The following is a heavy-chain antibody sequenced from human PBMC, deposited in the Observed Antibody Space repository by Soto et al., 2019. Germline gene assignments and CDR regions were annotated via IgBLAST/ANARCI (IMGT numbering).Heavy chain of an antibody. CDR2: IYDNGGA. CDR3: ARVKGGTTRRAFDS. CDR1: GDSISSGGYY. V-gene: IGHV4-31*03. D-gene: IGHD1-7*01. J-gene: IGHJ4*02. Sequence: QVQLQESGPGLVKPSQTLSLTCTVSGDSISSGGYYWSWIRQHPGKGLEWIGYIYDNGGAYYSPSLMGRVVISVDRSENQFSLRLSSVTAADTAVYYCARVKGGTTRRAFDSWGQGTLVTVSS.